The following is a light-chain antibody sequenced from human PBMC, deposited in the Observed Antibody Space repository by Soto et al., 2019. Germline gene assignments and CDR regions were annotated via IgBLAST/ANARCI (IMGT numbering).Light chain of an antibody. V-gene: IGLV1-51*02. CDR3: GTWDTSLSAGRV. CDR2: ETN. Sequence: QSVLTQPPSVSAAPGQTVTISCSGSSSNIGNNYVSWYQQLPGAAPKLLIYETNRRPAGIPDLFSGSKSGMSATLAITGLQSADEADYYCGTWDTSLSAGRVFGPGTKVTVL. J-gene: IGLJ1*01. CDR1: SSNIGNNY.